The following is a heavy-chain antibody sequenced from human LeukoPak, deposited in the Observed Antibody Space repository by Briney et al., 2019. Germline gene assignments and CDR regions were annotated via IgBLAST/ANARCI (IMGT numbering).Heavy chain of an antibody. CDR2: IIPIFGTA. V-gene: IGHV1-69*13. CDR3: ARGYSYGYEFPSGY. D-gene: IGHD5-18*01. J-gene: IGHJ4*02. Sequence: EASVKVSCKASGGTFSSYAISWVRQAPGQGLEWMGGIIPIFGTANYAQKFQGRVTITADESTTTAYMELSSLRSEDTAVCYCARGYSYGYEFPSGYWGQGTLVTVSS. CDR1: GGTFSSYA.